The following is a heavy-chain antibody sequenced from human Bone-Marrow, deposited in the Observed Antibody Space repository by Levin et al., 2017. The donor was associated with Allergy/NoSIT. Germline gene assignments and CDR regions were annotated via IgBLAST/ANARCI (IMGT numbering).Heavy chain of an antibody. J-gene: IGHJ3*02. V-gene: IGHV3-33*01. CDR2: IWSDGLQK. CDR3: TRGGEAAGAFDS. Sequence: GESLKISCAASGYTFSDYAMHWVRQAPGKGLEWVAVIWSDGLQKYYLESVKGRFTISRDTSKSALFLEVNSLRDEDTAVYFCTRGGEAAGAFDSWGQGATVTVSS. D-gene: IGHD3-10*01. CDR1: GYTFSDYA.